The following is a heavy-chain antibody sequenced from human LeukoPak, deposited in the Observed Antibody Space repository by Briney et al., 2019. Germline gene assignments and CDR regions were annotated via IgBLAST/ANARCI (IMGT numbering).Heavy chain of an antibody. D-gene: IGHD3-10*01. CDR3: AREVQSMAPGH. V-gene: IGHV1-18*01. J-gene: IGHJ4*02. CDR2: INTYSGST. CDR1: GYTVSSYA. Sequence: GASVNVSCKAAGYTVSSYAISGVRQAPGQGLEWMGWINTYSGSTNYAQKLQGRVTMTTDTSTSTAYMELRSLRSDDTAVYYCAREVQSMAPGHWGQGTLVTVSS.